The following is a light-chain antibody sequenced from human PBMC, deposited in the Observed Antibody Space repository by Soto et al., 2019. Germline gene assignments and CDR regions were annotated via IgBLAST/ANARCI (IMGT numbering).Light chain of an antibody. CDR3: QQYRKFST. CDR2: DAS. Sequence: DIQLTQSPSALSASVGDRVTITCRASQDINRWLAWYQQKPGKAPILLIYDASSLESGVPSRFSGSGSGTEFTLTIRSLQADDFATSFCQQYRKFSTFGGGTKLEI. V-gene: IGKV1-5*01. CDR1: QDINRW. J-gene: IGKJ4*02.